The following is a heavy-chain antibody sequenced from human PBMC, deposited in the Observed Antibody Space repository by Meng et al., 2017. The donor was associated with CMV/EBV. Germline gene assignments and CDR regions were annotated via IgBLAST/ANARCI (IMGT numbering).Heavy chain of an antibody. J-gene: IGHJ6*02. D-gene: IGHD2-15*01. Sequence: SETLSLTCTVSGYSISSGYYWGWIRQPPGKGLERIGSIYHSGSTYYNPSLKSRVTISVDTSKNQFSLKLSSVTAADTAVYYCARDGGAWGELYYYGMDVWGQGTTVTVSS. CDR3: ARDGGAWGELYYYGMDV. V-gene: IGHV4-38-2*02. CDR2: IYHSGST. CDR1: GYSISSGYY.